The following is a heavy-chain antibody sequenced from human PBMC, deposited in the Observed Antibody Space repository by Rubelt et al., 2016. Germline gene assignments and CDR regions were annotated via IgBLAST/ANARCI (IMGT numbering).Heavy chain of an antibody. Sequence: EVQLVESGGGLVQPGGSLRLSCAASGFTFSNYAMNWVRQTPGRGLEWVSGISGSGGTTYYADSVKGRFTISRDNSKNTLYLQMNGRGSEDTAVYYCARDLVGVYYWGQGTLVAVSS. J-gene: IGHJ4*02. CDR2: ISGSGGTT. CDR1: GFTFSNYA. V-gene: IGHV3-23*04. CDR3: ARDLVGVYY. D-gene: IGHD1-26*01.